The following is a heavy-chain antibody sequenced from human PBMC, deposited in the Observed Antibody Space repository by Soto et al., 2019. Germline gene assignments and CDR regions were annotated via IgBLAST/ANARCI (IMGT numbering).Heavy chain of an antibody. CDR3: ARMASAGTLNWFGP. V-gene: IGHV1-8*02. J-gene: IGHJ5*02. Sequence: KVSCKASRYTFITFDISWVRRATGQGLQWLGGMNPGSGRTGYASKCQGRVAMTRDASTGTSHLELSSLTSDDTAVYYCARMASAGTLNWFGPWGQGTLVTVSS. CDR1: RYTFITFD. D-gene: IGHD6-13*01. CDR2: MNPGSGRT.